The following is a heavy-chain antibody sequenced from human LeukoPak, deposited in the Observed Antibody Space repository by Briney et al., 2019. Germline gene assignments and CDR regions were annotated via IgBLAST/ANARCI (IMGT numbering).Heavy chain of an antibody. Sequence: SQTLSLTCTVSGGSISSGDYYWSWIRQPPGKGLAWIGYIYYSGSTYYNPSLKRRVTISVDTSKNQFSLKLSSVTAADTAVYYCASMPYDFWSGYGYYYMDIWGKGTTVTVSS. CDR2: IYYSGST. D-gene: IGHD3-3*01. J-gene: IGHJ6*03. V-gene: IGHV4-30-4*08. CDR1: GGSISSGDYY. CDR3: ASMPYDFWSGYGYYYMDI.